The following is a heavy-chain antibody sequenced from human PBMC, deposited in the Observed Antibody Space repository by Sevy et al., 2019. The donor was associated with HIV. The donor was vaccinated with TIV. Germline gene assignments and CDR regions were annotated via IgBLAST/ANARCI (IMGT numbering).Heavy chain of an antibody. Sequence: GGSLRLSCSGSGFIFSDYYMSWIRQAPGRGLEWVSYISGSGITYYADSVEGRFPISRDNARNSLYLQMNSLRADDTAVYYCARDSLLGIAREVARGGYWGQGTLVTVSS. J-gene: IGHJ4*02. CDR3: ARDSLLGIAREVARGGY. CDR2: ISGSGIT. D-gene: IGHD2-2*03. CDR1: GFIFSDYY. V-gene: IGHV3-11*01.